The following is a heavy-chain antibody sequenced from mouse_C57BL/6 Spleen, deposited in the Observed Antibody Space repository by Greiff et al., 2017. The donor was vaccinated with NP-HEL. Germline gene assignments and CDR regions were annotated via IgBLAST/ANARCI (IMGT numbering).Heavy chain of an antibody. Sequence: QVQLKESGAELVRPGASVTLSCKASGYTFTDYEMHWVKQTPVHGLEWIGAIDPETGGTAYNQKFKGKAILTADKSSSTAYMELRSLTSEDSAVYYCTRVYYYGSSYDYFDYWGQGTTLTVSS. V-gene: IGHV1-15*01. J-gene: IGHJ2*01. D-gene: IGHD1-1*01. CDR2: IDPETGGT. CDR1: GYTFTDYE. CDR3: TRVYYYGSSYDYFDY.